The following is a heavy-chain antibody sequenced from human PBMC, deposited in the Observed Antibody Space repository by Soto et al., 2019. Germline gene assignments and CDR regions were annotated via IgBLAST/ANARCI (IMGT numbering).Heavy chain of an antibody. CDR2: MYYSGST. D-gene: IGHD7-27*01. Sequence: QLQLQESGPGLVKPSETLSITCTVSGGSISSNSYYWGWIRQPPGKGLEWMGSMYYSGSTYYNASLKTRITISIDTSKNQFSLKPSTLTAANAAVYYCAALTGADGYWGHGTLVTVSS. CDR3: AALTGADGY. CDR1: GGSISSNSYY. J-gene: IGHJ4*01. V-gene: IGHV4-39*01.